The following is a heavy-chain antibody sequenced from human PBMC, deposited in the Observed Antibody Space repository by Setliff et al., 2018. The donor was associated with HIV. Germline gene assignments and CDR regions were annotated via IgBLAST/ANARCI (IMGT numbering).Heavy chain of an antibody. CDR3: ARDCGSSPYAVFDS. D-gene: IGHD6-13*01. CDR2: ISVYNGKI. J-gene: IGHJ4*02. CDR1: GYTFTNFG. V-gene: IGHV1-18*01. Sequence: GASVKVSCKASGYTFTNFGISWVRRAPGQGLEWMGWISVYNGKIDYAQKFQGRVAMTTETSTSTAHMELRSLRSDDTAVYYCARDCGSSPYAVFDSWGQGTLVTVSS.